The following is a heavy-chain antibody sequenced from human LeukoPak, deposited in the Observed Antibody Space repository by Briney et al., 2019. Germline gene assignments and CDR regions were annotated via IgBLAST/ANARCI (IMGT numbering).Heavy chain of an antibody. V-gene: IGHV3-74*01. CDR1: GFTFSSYW. Sequence: GGSLRLSCAASGFTFSSYWMHWVRQAPGKGLVWVSRINSDGSSTSYADSVKGRFTISRDNAKNTLYLQMNSLRPEDTAVYYCAKVLGEYSIRSKPLDTWGQGTLVTVSS. D-gene: IGHD6-13*01. CDR2: INSDGSST. CDR3: AKVLGEYSIRSKPLDT. J-gene: IGHJ5*02.